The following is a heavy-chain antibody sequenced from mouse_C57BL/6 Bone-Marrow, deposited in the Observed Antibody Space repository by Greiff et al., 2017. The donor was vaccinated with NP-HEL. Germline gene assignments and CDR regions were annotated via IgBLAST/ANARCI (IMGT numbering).Heavy chain of an antibody. Sequence: QVQLQQSGAELARPGASVKLSCKASGYTFTSYGISRVKKRTGRGLGRIGEIYPKSGNTYSNGKFKGKATLTADKSSSTAYMELRSLTSEDSSVYFCARPHYYGSSYAMDYWGQGTSVTVSS. CDR1: GYTFTSYG. CDR3: ARPHYYGSSYAMDY. D-gene: IGHD1-1*01. CDR2: IYPKSGNT. J-gene: IGHJ4*01. V-gene: IGHV1-81*01.